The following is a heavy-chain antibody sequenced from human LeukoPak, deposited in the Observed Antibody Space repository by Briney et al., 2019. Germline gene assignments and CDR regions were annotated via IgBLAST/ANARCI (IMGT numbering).Heavy chain of an antibody. Sequence: SVKVSCKASGGTFSSYAISWVRQAPGQGLEWMGGIIPIFGTANYAQKFQGRVTITADKSTSTAYMELSSLRSEDTAVYYCTYDSSGIDAFDIWGQGTMVTVSS. V-gene: IGHV1-69*06. CDR1: GGTFSSYA. CDR3: TYDSSGIDAFDI. J-gene: IGHJ3*02. D-gene: IGHD3-22*01. CDR2: IIPIFGTA.